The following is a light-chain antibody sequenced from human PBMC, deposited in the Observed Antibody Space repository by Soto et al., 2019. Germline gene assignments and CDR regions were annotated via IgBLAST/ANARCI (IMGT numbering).Light chain of an antibody. J-gene: IGKJ2*01. V-gene: IGKV1-5*03. CDR3: QQYNDFQFT. Sequence: DIPMTQSPGTLSASVGDGVTITCRASQSIGTGLAWYQQRPGKAPKLLIYKATTLQEGVLSRFSGSGSGTDFSLTISRLKPVDSATYYCQQYNDFQFTFGQGTKLEI. CDR2: KAT. CDR1: QSIGTG.